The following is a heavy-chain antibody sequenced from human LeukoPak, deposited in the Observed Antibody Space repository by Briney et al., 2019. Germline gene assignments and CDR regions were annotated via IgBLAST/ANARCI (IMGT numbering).Heavy chain of an antibody. D-gene: IGHD5-18*01. J-gene: IGHJ4*02. CDR2: ISSSSSYI. CDR1: GFTFSSYS. V-gene: IGHV3-21*01. CDR3: ATVDTEHYFDY. Sequence: GESLRLSCAASGFTFSSYSMNWVRQAPGKGLEWVSSISSSSSYIYYADSVKGRFTISRDNAKNSLYLQMNSLRAEDTAVYYCATVDTEHYFDYWGQGTLVTVSS.